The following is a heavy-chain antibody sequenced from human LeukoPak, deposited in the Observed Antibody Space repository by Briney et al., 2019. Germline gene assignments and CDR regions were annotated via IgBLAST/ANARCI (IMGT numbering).Heavy chain of an antibody. Sequence: GGSLRLSCAASGFTFSNAWMSWVRQAPGKGLEWVGRIKSKTDGGTTDYAAPVKGRFTISRDDSKNTLYLQMNSLKTEDTAVYYCTTGLVVVAAFFDYWGQGILVTVSS. J-gene: IGHJ4*02. CDR1: GFTFSNAW. V-gene: IGHV3-15*01. D-gene: IGHD2-15*01. CDR3: TTGLVVVAAFFDY. CDR2: IKSKTDGGTT.